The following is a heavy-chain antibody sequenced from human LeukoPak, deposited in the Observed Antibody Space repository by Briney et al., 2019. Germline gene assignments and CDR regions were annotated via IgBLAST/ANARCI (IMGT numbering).Heavy chain of an antibody. V-gene: IGHV1-69*11. CDR2: VIPFLGTT. J-gene: IGHJ4*02. Sequence: ASVKVSCKASGGTFSNDAVSWVRQAPGEGLKWMGRVIPFLGTTSYAHNFQGRVTITADQDTQTAYMELRSLRSEDTAVYFCARGPSSDLRTGFFFGYFDDWGQGTLITVSS. CDR1: GGTFSNDA. CDR3: ARGPSSDLRTGFFFGYFDD. D-gene: IGHD3/OR15-3a*01.